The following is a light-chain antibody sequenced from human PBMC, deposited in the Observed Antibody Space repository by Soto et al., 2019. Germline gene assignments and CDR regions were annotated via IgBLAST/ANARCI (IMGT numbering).Light chain of an antibody. Sequence: NFMLTKPHSVSESPGKTVTISCTRSSGSIASNYVQWYQQRPGSAPTTVIYEDNQRPSGVPDRFSGSIDSSSNSASLTISGLKTEDEADYYCQSYDSSHNWVFGGGTKLTVL. V-gene: IGLV6-57*03. CDR2: EDN. CDR1: SGSIASNY. CDR3: QSYDSSHNWV. J-gene: IGLJ3*02.